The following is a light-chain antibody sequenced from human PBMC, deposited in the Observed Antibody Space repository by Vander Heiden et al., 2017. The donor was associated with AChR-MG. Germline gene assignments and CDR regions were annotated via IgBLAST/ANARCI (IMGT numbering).Light chain of an antibody. J-gene: IGLJ1*01. CDR1: SSDVGAYNY. CDR2: DVN. CDR3: SSYTSSSTLV. V-gene: IGLV2-14*01. Sequence: QSALTQPASVSGSPGQSTTISCTGTSSDVGAYNYVSWYQQDPGKAPKLMVYDVNNRPSGVSNRFSGSKSGNTASLTISGLQADDEADYYCSSYTSSSTLVFGTGTKVTVL.